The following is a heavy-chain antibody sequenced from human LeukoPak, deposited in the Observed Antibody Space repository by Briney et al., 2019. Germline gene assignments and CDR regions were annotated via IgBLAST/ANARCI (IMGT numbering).Heavy chain of an antibody. CDR2: ISYRGTT. D-gene: IGHD6-19*01. CDR1: GVSVSSSY. CDR3: ARGYNSGWYPGY. V-gene: IGHV4-59*02. Sequence: PSETLSLTCTVSGVSVSSSYWSWIRQSPGKGLEWIGYISYRGTTKYSPSLKSRVTISVDTSKNQVSLNLSSVTAADTAVYYCARGYNSGWYPGYWGQGTLVTVSS. J-gene: IGHJ4*02.